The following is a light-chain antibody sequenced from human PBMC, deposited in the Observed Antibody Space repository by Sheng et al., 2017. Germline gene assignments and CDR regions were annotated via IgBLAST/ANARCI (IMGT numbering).Light chain of an antibody. J-gene: IGKJ3*01. CDR2: WAS. CDR3: QQRSKWPVT. V-gene: IGKV4-1*01. CDR1: QSVLYSFNNNNY. Sequence: DIVMTQSPDSLAVSLGERATINCKSSQSVLYSFNNNNYLAWFQQKPGQPPRLLIYWASTRESGVPDRFSGSGSGTDFTLTISSLEPEDFAVYYCQQRSKWPVTFGPGTKVDIK.